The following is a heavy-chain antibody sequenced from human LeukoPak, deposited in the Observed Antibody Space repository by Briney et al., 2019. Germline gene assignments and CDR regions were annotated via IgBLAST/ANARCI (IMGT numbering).Heavy chain of an antibody. V-gene: IGHV3-7*04. D-gene: IGHD4-23*01. Sequence: PGGSLRLSCAASGFTFSSYEMNWVRQAPGKGLEWVANIQEDGSAKYYADSVKGRFIISRDNAENSLYLQMNSLRGEDTAVYYCARVAYSGNSKDYWGQGTLVTVSS. J-gene: IGHJ4*02. CDR2: IQEDGSAK. CDR3: ARVAYSGNSKDY. CDR1: GFTFSSYE.